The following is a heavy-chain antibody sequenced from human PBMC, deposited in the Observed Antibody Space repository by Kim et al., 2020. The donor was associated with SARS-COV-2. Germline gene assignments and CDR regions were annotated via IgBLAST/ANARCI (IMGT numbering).Heavy chain of an antibody. Sequence: PGKGLEWVSSITWNNDTIGYADSVKGRFTISRDNAKKFLYLQMNSLRPDDTALYYCTKSWELRYFFDYWGPGALVTVSS. D-gene: IGHD1-26*01. CDR3: TKSWELRYFFDY. J-gene: IGHJ4*02. V-gene: IGHV3-9*01. CDR2: ITWNNDTI.